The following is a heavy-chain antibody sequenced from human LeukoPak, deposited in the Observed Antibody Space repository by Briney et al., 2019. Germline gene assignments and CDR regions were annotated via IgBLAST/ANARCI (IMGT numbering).Heavy chain of an antibody. D-gene: IGHD3-22*01. CDR3: ARQSNYYDSSGYYSPFDY. CDR2: ISGSSGST. Sequence: PGGSLRLXCAASGFTFSSYAMSWVRQAPGKGLEWVSAISGSSGSTYYADSVKGRFTISRDNSKNTLYLQMNSLRAEDTAVYYCARQSNYYDSSGYYSPFDYWGQGTLVTVSS. CDR1: GFTFSSYA. J-gene: IGHJ4*02. V-gene: IGHV3-23*01.